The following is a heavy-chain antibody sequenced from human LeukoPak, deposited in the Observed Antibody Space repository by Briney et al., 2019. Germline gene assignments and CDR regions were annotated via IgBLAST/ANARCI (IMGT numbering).Heavy chain of an antibody. J-gene: IGHJ4*02. V-gene: IGHV3-73*01. CDR1: GFTFSGSA. CDR2: IRSTANGYAT. D-gene: IGHD2-15*01. Sequence: AGGSLRLSCAASGFTFSGSALHWVRQASGKGLEWVGRIRSTANGYATAYAASVKGRFTISRDDSKNTAYLQMDSLKTEDTAVYYCARDSDISGWDYWGQGTLVTVSS. CDR3: ARDSDISGWDY.